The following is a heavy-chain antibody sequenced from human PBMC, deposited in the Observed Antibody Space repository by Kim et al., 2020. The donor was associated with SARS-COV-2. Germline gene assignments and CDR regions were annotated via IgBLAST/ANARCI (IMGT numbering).Heavy chain of an antibody. J-gene: IGHJ6*02. CDR2: IIPIFGTA. D-gene: IGHD6-13*01. Sequence: SVKVSCKASGGTFSSYAISWVRQAPGQGLEWMGGIIPIFGTANYAQKFQGRVTITADESTSTAYMELSSLRSEDTAVYYCASSPPRAGAAAYYYGMDVWGQGTTVTVSS. CDR3: ASSPPRAGAAAYYYGMDV. CDR1: GGTFSSYA. V-gene: IGHV1-69*13.